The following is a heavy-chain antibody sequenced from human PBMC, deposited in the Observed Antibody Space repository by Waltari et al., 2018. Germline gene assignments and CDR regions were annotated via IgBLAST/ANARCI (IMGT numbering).Heavy chain of an antibody. CDR1: GFTFSSYA. J-gene: IGHJ4*02. CDR2: ISGSGGST. CDR3: AKVDKPEYYDDSSGYYF. V-gene: IGHV3-23*01. Sequence: EVQLLESGGGVVQPGGSLRLSCAASGFTFSSYAMSWVRQAPGKGLEWVSAISGSGGSTYYADSVKGRFTISRDNSKNTLYLQMNSLRAEDTAVYYCAKVDKPEYYDDSSGYYFWGQGTLVTVSS. D-gene: IGHD3-22*01.